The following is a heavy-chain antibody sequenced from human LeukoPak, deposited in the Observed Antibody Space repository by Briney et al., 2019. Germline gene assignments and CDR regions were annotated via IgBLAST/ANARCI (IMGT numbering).Heavy chain of an antibody. CDR2: IYGGGNT. D-gene: IGHD3-22*01. J-gene: IGHJ4*02. CDR3: AKGPLGGYSPDY. V-gene: IGHV3-53*01. Sequence: PGGSLTLSCSFSGLIASTNYMAWVRQAPGKGLQWISFIYGGGNTLYADSVKGRFSVSRDNSKNTLFLQMNSLRVEDTAVYYCAKGPLGGYSPDYWGQGTLVTVSS. CDR1: GLIASTNY.